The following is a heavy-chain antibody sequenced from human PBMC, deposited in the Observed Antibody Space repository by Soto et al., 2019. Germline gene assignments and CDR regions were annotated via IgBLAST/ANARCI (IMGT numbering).Heavy chain of an antibody. J-gene: IGHJ1*01. Sequence: QVQLVQSGAEVKKPGASVKVSCKASGYTFTSYGISWVRLAPGQGLEWMGWISAYNGNTNYAQKLQGRVTMTTDTSTSTAYMELRSLKSDDTAVYYCARGWLGFGDLSRLQHWGQGTLVTVSS. CDR2: ISAYNGNT. V-gene: IGHV1-18*01. CDR3: ARGWLGFGDLSRLQH. D-gene: IGHD3-10*01. CDR1: GYTFTSYG.